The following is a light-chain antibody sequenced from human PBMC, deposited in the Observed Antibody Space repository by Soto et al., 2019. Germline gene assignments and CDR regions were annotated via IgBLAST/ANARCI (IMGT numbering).Light chain of an antibody. CDR1: SSNIGNNN. V-gene: IGLV1-47*01. J-gene: IGLJ3*02. CDR3: ASWDDNVSGVV. CDR2: RNN. Sequence: QPVLTQPPSASGTPGQRVTISCSGSSSNIGNNNVFWYQHLPGTAPKLLIYRNNQRPSGVPDRFSGSKSGTSASLAISGLRSEHEADYYCASWDDNVSGVVFGGGTKVTVL.